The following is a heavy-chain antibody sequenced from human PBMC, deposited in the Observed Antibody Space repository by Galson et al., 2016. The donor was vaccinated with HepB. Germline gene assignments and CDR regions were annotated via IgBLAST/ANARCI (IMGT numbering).Heavy chain of an antibody. J-gene: IGHJ4*02. CDR3: ARDHRGIAAAGTGGY. D-gene: IGHD6-13*01. V-gene: IGHV3-30*03. CDR1: GFTFNRRG. Sequence: SLRLSCAASGFTFNRRGMHWVRQAPGKGLEWVAADSMDGRRKFYADSVKGRFTISRDNSNNMLFLQMSSLRPEDTAVYYCARDHRGIAAAGTGGYWGQGTLVTVSS. CDR2: DSMDGRRK.